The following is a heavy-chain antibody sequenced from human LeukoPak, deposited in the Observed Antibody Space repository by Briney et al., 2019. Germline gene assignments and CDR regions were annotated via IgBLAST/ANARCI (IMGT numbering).Heavy chain of an antibody. D-gene: IGHD3-3*01. Sequence: GASVKVSCKASGYTFTSYDINWVRQATGQGLEWMGWMNPNSGNTGYAQKFQGRVTMTRNTSISTAYMEPSSLRSEDTAVYYCARGSVPTIFGVVIIKGIYFDYWGQGTLVTVSS. V-gene: IGHV1-8*01. CDR2: MNPNSGNT. CDR3: ARGSVPTIFGVVIIKGIYFDY. CDR1: GYTFTSYD. J-gene: IGHJ4*02.